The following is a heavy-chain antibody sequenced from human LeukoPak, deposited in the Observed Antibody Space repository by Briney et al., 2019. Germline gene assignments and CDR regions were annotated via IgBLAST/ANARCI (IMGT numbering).Heavy chain of an antibody. D-gene: IGHD6-6*01. V-gene: IGHV1-18*01. Sequence: ASVKVSCKASGYTFTSYGISWVRQAPGQGLEWMGWISAYNGNTNYAQKLQGRVTMTTDTSTSTAYMELRSLRSEDTAVYYCARDKRRSIAAPYGMDVWGQGTTVTVSS. J-gene: IGHJ6*02. CDR3: ARDKRRSIAAPYGMDV. CDR2: ISAYNGNT. CDR1: GYTFTSYG.